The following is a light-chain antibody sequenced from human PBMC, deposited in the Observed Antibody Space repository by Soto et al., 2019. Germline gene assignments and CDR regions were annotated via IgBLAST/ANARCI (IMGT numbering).Light chain of an antibody. CDR2: KAS. J-gene: IGKJ1*01. V-gene: IGKV1-5*03. Sequence: DIQMTQSPSILSASAGDRVTMXXRASQSISSWLAWYQQKPGKAPNXVIHKASHLESGVPSRFSGSGSGTEFTLTISSLQPGDFATYYCQHYNTYPWTFGQGTKVDIK. CDR3: QHYNTYPWT. CDR1: QSISSW.